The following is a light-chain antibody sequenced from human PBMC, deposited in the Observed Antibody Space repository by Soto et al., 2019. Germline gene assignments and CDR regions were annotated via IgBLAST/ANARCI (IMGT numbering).Light chain of an antibody. J-gene: IGLJ2*01. CDR1: SSNIGSHT. CDR2: SNN. V-gene: IGLV1-44*01. CDR3: AAWDDSLNGRVV. Sequence: QSVLTQPPSASGTPGHRVTISCSGSSSNIGSHTVNWYQQLPGTAPKLLIYSNNQRPSGVPDRFSGSKSGTSASLAISGLQSEDEADYYCAAWDDSLNGRVVFGGGTKLTVL.